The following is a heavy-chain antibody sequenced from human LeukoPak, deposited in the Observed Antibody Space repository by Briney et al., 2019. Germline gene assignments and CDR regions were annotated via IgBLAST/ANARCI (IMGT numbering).Heavy chain of an antibody. CDR1: GASISGTDYY. D-gene: IGHD5-18*01. V-gene: IGHV4-31*03. Sequence: SETLSLTCTVSGASISGTDYYWTWTRHHPGEGLEWLGFIHFSGTIYYHPYLRIRLIISADTAQNEMSLKLSSRTAADTAVYYCAAGGDTAKGGKYWGQGTQVTVSS. J-gene: IGHJ4*02. CDR3: AAGGDTAKGGKY. CDR2: IHFSGTI.